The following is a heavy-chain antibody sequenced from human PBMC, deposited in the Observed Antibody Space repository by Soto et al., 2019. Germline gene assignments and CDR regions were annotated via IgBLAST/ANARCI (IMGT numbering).Heavy chain of an antibody. D-gene: IGHD6-19*01. CDR3: SRRSSGWYCDY. V-gene: IGHV3-23*01. CDR2: ISGSGGST. CDR1: GFTFSNYA. J-gene: IGHJ4*02. Sequence: EVQLLESGGGLVQPGGSLRLSCAAPGFTFSNYAMNWVRQAPGKGLEWVSVISGSGGSTYYADSVKGLFLISRDNSKNTLDLQMNSRRGEDTAVYYCSRRSSGWYCDYWGQGTLVTVSS.